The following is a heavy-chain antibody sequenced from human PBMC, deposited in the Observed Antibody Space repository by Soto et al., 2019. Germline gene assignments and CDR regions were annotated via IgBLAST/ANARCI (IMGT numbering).Heavy chain of an antibody. V-gene: IGHV1-69*01. Sequence: QMHLVQSGAEVKKPGSSVKVSCKASGGSFTYTLSWVRQAPGQGLEWMGGIIPIFDTTNYAQKFQGRVTITADESTKTAYMELSTLRSEDTAVYYCARLHSHGTYGMDVWGQGTTVTVSS. CDR2: IIPIFDTT. J-gene: IGHJ6*02. CDR3: ARLHSHGTYGMDV. CDR1: GGSFTYT. D-gene: IGHD5-18*01.